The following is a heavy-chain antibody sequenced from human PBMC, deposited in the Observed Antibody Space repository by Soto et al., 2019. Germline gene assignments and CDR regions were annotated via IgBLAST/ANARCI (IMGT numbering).Heavy chain of an antibody. CDR3: AREASVLIPAAQPSRFDP. V-gene: IGHV1-18*01. J-gene: IGHJ5*02. CDR2: ISPYSGYT. Sequence: ATVRVSWKGFRYSSLKDGIKSVRQASGQGLEWVGWISPYSGYTHSAQNFHGRLTLTTDTAASTAYMELRILRSADTALYDWAREASVLIPAAQPSRFDPWGQGTQVTASS. D-gene: IGHD2-2*01. CDR1: RYSSLKDG.